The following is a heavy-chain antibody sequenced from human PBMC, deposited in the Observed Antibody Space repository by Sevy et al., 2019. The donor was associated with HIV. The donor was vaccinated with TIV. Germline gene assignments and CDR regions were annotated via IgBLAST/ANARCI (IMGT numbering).Heavy chain of an antibody. CDR2: IHYKGSDK. J-gene: IGHJ6*02. Sequence: GGSLRLSCAASGFIFSSFGMHWVRQAPGKGLEWVAFIHYKGSDKYYADAVKGRYTISRDNSKNTVYLQMSSLRAEDTAVYYCAKDYRTGWYGYYYGMDVRGQGTTVTVSS. CDR3: AKDYRTGWYGYYYGMDV. V-gene: IGHV3-30*02. D-gene: IGHD6-19*01. CDR1: GFIFSSFG.